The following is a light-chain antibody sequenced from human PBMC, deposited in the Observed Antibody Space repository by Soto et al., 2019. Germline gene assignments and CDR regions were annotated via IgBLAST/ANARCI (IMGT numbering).Light chain of an antibody. V-gene: IGKV3-11*01. CDR2: DAS. CDR3: QQRRNWLT. J-gene: IGKJ4*01. CDR1: QSVSTY. Sequence: EIVLTQSPATLSLSPGERATLSCRASQSVSTYLAWYQQKPGQAPRLLIYDASNRATGIPARFSGSGSGIDFTLTISSLEPEDFAVYYCQQRRNWLTFGGGTKVEIK.